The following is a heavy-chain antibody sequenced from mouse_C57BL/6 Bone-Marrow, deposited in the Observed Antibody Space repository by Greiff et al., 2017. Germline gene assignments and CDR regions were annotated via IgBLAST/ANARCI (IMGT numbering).Heavy chain of an antibody. CDR1: GYTFTSYG. CDR3: ASTAQGGFAY. Sequence: VQLQQSGAELARPGASVKLSCKASGYTFTSYGISWVKQSTGQGLEWIGEIYTRSGNPYYNEKVKGKATLTADKSSSTAYMELRSRTSEDSAVYFCASTAQGGFAYGGQGTLVTVSA. J-gene: IGHJ3*01. V-gene: IGHV1-81*01. D-gene: IGHD3-2*02. CDR2: IYTRSGNP.